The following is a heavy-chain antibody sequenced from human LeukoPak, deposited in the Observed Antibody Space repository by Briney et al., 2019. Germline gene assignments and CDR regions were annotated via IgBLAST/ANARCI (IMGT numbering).Heavy chain of an antibody. CDR3: ARSYGDYDFDY. CDR2: IWYDGSNK. V-gene: IGHV3-33*01. CDR1: GFTFSSYG. D-gene: IGHD4-17*01. Sequence: PGRSLRLSCAASGFTFSSYGMHWVRQAPGKGLEWVAVIWYDGSNKYYADSVKGRFTISRDNSKNTLFLQMNSLRAEDTAVYYCARSYGDYDFDYWGQGTLVTVSS. J-gene: IGHJ4*02.